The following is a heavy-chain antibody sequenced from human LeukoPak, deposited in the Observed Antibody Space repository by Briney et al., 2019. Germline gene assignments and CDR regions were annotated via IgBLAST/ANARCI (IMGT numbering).Heavy chain of an antibody. Sequence: PGGSLRLSCAASGFTFSGYWMSWVRQAPGKGLEWVANIKQDGSEKNYVDSVKGRFTISRDNGKNSLYLQMNSLRAEDTAVYYCARDGSGSYYGYWGQGTLVTISS. CDR1: GFTFSGYW. D-gene: IGHD1-26*01. V-gene: IGHV3-7*01. J-gene: IGHJ4*02. CDR2: IKQDGSEK. CDR3: ARDGSGSYYGY.